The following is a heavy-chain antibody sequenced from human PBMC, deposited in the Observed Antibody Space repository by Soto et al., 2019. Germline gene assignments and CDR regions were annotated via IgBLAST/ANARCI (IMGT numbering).Heavy chain of an antibody. CDR2: ISGSGRTI. D-gene: IGHD1-26*01. Sequence: QVRLVESGGGLVKPAGSLRLSCGASGFSFNDYYMRWSRQAPGKGLEWISYISGSGRTISDADSGKGRFTISRDNAKSSLYLHLNNLTAEDTAVYFCARDLGNCFDYWGRGTLVTVSS. J-gene: IGHJ4*02. CDR1: GFSFNDYY. CDR3: ARDLGNCFDY. V-gene: IGHV3-11*01.